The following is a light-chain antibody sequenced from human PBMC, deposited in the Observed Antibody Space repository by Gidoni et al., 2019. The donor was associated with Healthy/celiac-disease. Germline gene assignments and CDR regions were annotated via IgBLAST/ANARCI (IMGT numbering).Light chain of an antibody. Sequence: AIQLNQSPSSLSASVGDRVTITCRASQGISSALAWYQQKPGKAPKLLIYDASSLESGVPSRFSGSGSGTDFTLTISSLQPEDFATYYCQQFNSYPLFGGGTKVEIK. V-gene: IGKV1-13*02. CDR2: DAS. J-gene: IGKJ4*01. CDR3: QQFNSYPL. CDR1: QGISSA.